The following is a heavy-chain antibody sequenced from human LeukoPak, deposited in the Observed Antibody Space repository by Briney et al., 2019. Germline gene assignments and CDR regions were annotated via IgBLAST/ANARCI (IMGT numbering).Heavy chain of an antibody. CDR1: GFTFSDYY. CDR3: ASSSGWCPHDAFDI. D-gene: IGHD6-19*01. J-gene: IGHJ3*02. CDR2: ISSSGSTI. V-gene: IGHV3-11*01. Sequence: PGGSLRLSCAASGFTFSDYYMSWIRQAPGKGLEWVSYISSSGSTIYYADSVKGRFTISRDNAKNSLYLQMNSLRAEDTAVYYCASSSGWCPHDAFDIWGQGTMVTVSS.